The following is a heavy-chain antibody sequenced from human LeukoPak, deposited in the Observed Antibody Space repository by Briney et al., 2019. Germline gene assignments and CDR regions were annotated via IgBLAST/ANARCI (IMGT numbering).Heavy chain of an antibody. CDR2: INHSGST. V-gene: IGHV4-34*01. Sequence: SETLSLTCAVYGGSFSGYYWSWIRQPPGKGLEWIGEINHSGSTNYNPSLKSRVTISGDTSKNQFSLKLSSVTAAGTAVYYCAREWRYCTNGVCYSHWYFDLWGRGTLVTVSS. CDR1: GGSFSGYY. D-gene: IGHD2-8*01. J-gene: IGHJ2*01. CDR3: AREWRYCTNGVCYSHWYFDL.